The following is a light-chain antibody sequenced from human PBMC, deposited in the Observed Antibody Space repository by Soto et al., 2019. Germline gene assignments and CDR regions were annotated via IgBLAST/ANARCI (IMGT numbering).Light chain of an antibody. J-gene: IGKJ2*01. CDR1: PSISSW. CDR2: KAS. Sequence: DIQLTQSPSTLSASVGDRVTITCRASPSISSWLAWYQQKPGKAPKRLIYKASSLESGVPSRFSGSGSGTEFTLNITSLQPDDFATYYCQQYNSYSYTFGQGTKLEIK. V-gene: IGKV1-5*03. CDR3: QQYNSYSYT.